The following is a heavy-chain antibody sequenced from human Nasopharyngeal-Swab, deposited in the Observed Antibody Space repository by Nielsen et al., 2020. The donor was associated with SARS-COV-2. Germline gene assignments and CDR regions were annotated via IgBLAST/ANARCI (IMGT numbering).Heavy chain of an antibody. J-gene: IGHJ4*02. CDR3: ARSLVGVSRHFDY. Sequence: SETLSLTCTVSGGSISSNYWNWIRQSPGKGLEWIGYMSYSGSTNYNPSLNSRVTISLDTSKNQFSLRLSSVTSADTAVYYCARSLVGVSRHFDYWGQGALVTVSS. V-gene: IGHV4-59*01. CDR2: MSYSGST. CDR1: GGSISSNY. D-gene: IGHD1-26*01.